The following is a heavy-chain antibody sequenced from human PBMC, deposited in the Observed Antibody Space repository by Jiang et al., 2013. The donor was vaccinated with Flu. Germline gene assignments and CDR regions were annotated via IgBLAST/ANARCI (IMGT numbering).Heavy chain of an antibody. CDR1: GYTFTSYG. CDR3: VRDNSAYYYDLGDYSYGMDV. J-gene: IGHJ6*02. D-gene: IGHD3-22*01. Sequence: VKVSCKASGYTFTSYGINWVRQAPGQGLEWLGRISANKGNTNYAQKVQGRVTMTTETSTTTAYMELRSLRSDDTAVYYCVRDNSAYYYDLGDYSYGMDVWGQGTTVTVSS. V-gene: IGHV1-18*04. CDR2: ISANKGNT.